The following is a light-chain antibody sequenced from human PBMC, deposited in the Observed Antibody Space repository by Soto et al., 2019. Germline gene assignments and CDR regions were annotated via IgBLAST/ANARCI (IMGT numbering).Light chain of an antibody. CDR1: QTISVY. CDR2: GAS. J-gene: IGKJ2*01. Sequence: DILMTQSPSSLSASVGDRVTITCRASQTISVYFSWYQQKPGKAPNVLISGASSLQSGVPSRFSGSGSGTYFTLTISSLQLEDFATYYCQQSYSTPPTFGQGTKLEI. V-gene: IGKV1-39*01. CDR3: QQSYSTPPT.